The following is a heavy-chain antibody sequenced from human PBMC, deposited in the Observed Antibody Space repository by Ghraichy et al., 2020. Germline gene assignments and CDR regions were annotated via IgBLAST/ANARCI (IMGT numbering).Heavy chain of an antibody. CDR2: INHRETT. CDR3: ARGNWEPIDI. D-gene: IGHD1-14*01. V-gene: IGHV4-34*01. CDR1: GGSFSDHY. Sequence: SETLSLTCAVYGGSFSDHYWTWIRQPPGKGLEWIGEINHRETTNYNPSLKSRDTISVDTSKNQFSLTLSSVTAADTALYYCARGNWEPIDIWGQGTMVTVSS. J-gene: IGHJ3*02.